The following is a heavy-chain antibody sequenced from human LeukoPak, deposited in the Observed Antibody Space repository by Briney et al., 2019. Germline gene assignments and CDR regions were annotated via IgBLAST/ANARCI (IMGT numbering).Heavy chain of an antibody. CDR3: ARVKYWFGELFFDY. V-gene: IGHV5-51*04. CDR1: GYSFTSYW. D-gene: IGHD3-10*01. Sequence: GESLKISCKGSGYSFTSYWIGWVRQMPGKGLEWMGIIYPGDSDTRYSPSFQGQVTIPADKPISTAYLQWSSLKASDTAMYYCARVKYWFGELFFDYWGQGTLVTVSS. J-gene: IGHJ4*02. CDR2: IYPGDSDT.